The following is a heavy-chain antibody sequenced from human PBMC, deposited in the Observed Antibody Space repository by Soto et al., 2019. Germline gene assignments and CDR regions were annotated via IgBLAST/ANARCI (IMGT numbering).Heavy chain of an antibody. Sequence: TGGSLRLSCAASGFTFSSYAMHWVRQAPGKGLEWVAVISYDGSNKYYADSVKGRFTISRDNSKNTLYLQMNSLRAEDTAVYYCARDFSPVGGWLFDYWGQGTLVTVSS. CDR2: ISYDGSNK. CDR1: GFTFSSYA. CDR3: ARDFSPVGGWLFDY. D-gene: IGHD6-19*01. J-gene: IGHJ4*02. V-gene: IGHV3-30-3*01.